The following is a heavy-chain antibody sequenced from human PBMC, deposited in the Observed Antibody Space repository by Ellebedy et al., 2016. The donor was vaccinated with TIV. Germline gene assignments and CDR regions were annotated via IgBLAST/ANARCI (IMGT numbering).Heavy chain of an antibody. CDR2: INPNSGGT. J-gene: IGHJ4*02. CDR3: ARSRYCSSTSCLRAFDY. D-gene: IGHD2-2*01. V-gene: IGHV1-2*02. Sequence: ASVKVSXXASGYTFTGYYMHWVRQAPGQGLEWMGWINPNSGGTNYAQKFQGRVTMTRDTSISTAYMELSRLRSDDTAVYYCARSRYCSSTSCLRAFDYWGQGTLVTVSS. CDR1: GYTFTGYY.